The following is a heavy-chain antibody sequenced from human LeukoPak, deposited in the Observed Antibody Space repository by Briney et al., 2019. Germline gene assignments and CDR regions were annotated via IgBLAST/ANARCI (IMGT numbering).Heavy chain of an antibody. CDR1: GGSVSSTTYY. CDR2: VFYSGTT. V-gene: IGHV4-39*01. J-gene: IGHJ5*02. CDR3: ATVIENWFDP. D-gene: IGHD3-22*01. Sequence: SETLSLTCTVSGGSVSSTTYYWGWIRQPSGKALEWIGSVFYSGTTYYNPSLKSRVTMSVDTPKNQFSLNLNSVTAADTAVYYCATVIENWFDPWGQGTLVTVSS.